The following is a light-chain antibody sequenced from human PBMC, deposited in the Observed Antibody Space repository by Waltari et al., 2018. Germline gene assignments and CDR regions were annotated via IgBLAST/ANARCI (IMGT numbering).Light chain of an antibody. Sequence: DVVMTQSPLSLPVTLGQPASISCRSSQGLVFSDGDTYLEWFHQRPGQSPRRLIHKVSNRQSGVPDRFSGSGSGTDFTLKISRVEAEDVGVYYCMQATLWPHTFGQGTKLEIK. V-gene: IGKV2-30*01. CDR3: MQATLWPHT. CDR1: QGLVFSDGDTY. CDR2: KVS. J-gene: IGKJ2*01.